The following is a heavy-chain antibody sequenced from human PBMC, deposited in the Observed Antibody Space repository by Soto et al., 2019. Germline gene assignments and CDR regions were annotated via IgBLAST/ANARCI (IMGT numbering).Heavy chain of an antibody. V-gene: IGHV1-8*01. CDR1: GYTFTNYG. CDR2: VSPDSDNS. CDR3: ASLGYYYYMDV. J-gene: IGHJ6*03. Sequence: ASVKVSCKGSGYTFTNYGINWVRQAPGQGPEWLGWVSPDSDNSGCAQKFQGRVTMTRNASISTAYMELSSLRSEDTAVYYCASLGYYYYMDVWGKGTTVTVSS.